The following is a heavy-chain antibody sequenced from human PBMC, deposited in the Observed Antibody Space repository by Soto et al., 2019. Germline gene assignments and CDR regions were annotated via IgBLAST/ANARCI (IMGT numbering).Heavy chain of an antibody. CDR1: GFTFSSYT. CDR3: ARVDPPAKS. V-gene: IGHV3-21*01. D-gene: IGHD2-2*01. J-gene: IGHJ5*02. CDR2: INSDSTYI. Sequence: GGSLRLSCAASGFTFSSYTMNWVRQAPGKGLEWVSSINSDSTYIYYSESVKGRFTISRDNAENSLYLQMQSLRAEDTAVYYCARVDPPAKSWGRGTLVTVSS.